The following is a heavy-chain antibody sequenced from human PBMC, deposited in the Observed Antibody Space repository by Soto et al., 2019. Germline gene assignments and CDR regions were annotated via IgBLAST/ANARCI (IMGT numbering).Heavy chain of an antibody. CDR3: ARGVRGRLGRMDV. CDR2: ISGSGGST. D-gene: IGHD5-12*01. V-gene: IGHV3-23*01. Sequence: GGSLRLSCAASGFTFSSYAMSWVRQAPGKGLEWVSAISGSGGSTYYADSVKGRFTISRDNSKNTLYLQMNSLRAEDTAVYYCARGVRGRLGRMDVWGKGTTVTVSS. CDR1: GFTFSSYA. J-gene: IGHJ6*03.